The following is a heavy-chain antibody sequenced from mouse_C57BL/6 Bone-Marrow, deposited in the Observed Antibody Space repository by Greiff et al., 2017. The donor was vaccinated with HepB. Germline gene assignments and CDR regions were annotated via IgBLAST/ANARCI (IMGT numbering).Heavy chain of an antibody. CDR3: ARDAGDYPAWFAY. V-gene: IGHV1-63*01. D-gene: IGHD2-4*01. CDR1: GYTFTNYW. J-gene: IGHJ3*01. CDR2: IYPGGGYT. Sequence: QVQLQQSGAELVRPGTSVKMSCKASGYTFTNYWIGWAKQRPGHGLEWIGDIYPGGGYTNYNEKFKGKATLTADKSSSTAYMQFSSLTSEDSAIYYCARDAGDYPAWFAYWGQGTLVTVSA.